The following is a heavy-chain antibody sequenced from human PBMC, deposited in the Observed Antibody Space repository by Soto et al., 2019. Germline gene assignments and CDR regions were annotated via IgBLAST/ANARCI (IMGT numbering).Heavy chain of an antibody. Sequence: PGGSLRLSCASSGFTFSSYAMSWVRQAPGKGLEWVSAISGSGGSTYYADSVKGRFTISRDNSKNTLYLQMNSLRAEDTAVYYCATPPHSGYDYAELFDYWGQGTLVTVSS. CDR3: ATPPHSGYDYAELFDY. J-gene: IGHJ4*02. D-gene: IGHD5-12*01. V-gene: IGHV3-23*01. CDR1: GFTFSSYA. CDR2: ISGSGGST.